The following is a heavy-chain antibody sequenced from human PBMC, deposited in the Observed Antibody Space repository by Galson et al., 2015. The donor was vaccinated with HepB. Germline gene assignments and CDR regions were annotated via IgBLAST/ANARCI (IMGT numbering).Heavy chain of an antibody. CDR3: ARESRNTGYYYYGMDV. V-gene: IGHV1-18*04. CDR2: ISAYNGNT. CDR1: GYTFTSYG. J-gene: IGHJ6*02. Sequence: SVKVSCKASGYTFTSYGISWVRQAPGQGLEWMGWISAYNGNTNYAQKLQGRATMTTDTSTSTAYMELRSLRSDDTAVYYCARESRNTGYYYYGMDVWGQGTTVTVSS. D-gene: IGHD3-10*01.